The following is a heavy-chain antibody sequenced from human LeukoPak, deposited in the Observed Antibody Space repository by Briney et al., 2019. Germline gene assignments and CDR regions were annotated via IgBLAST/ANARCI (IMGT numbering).Heavy chain of an antibody. V-gene: IGHV3-33*01. D-gene: IGHD3-22*01. CDR2: IWYDGSNK. CDR3: ARDERGYYYSGASFGATGF. CDR1: GFTFNSYA. J-gene: IGHJ4*02. Sequence: GGSLRLSCAASGFTFNSYAMHWVRQAPGKGLEWVAFIWYDGSNKYYADSVKGRFTVSRDNSKNTLSLQMNSLRAEDTAVYYCARDERGYYYSGASFGATGFWGQGTLVTVSS.